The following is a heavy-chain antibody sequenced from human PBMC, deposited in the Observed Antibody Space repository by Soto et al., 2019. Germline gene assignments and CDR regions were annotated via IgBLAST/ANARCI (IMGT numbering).Heavy chain of an antibody. V-gene: IGHV4-31*03. J-gene: IGHJ6*03. Sequence: PSETLSLTCTVSGGSISSGGYYWSWIRQHPGKGLEWIGYIYYSGSTYYNPSLKSRVTISVDTSKNQFSLKLSSVTAADTAVYYCARDSPLYGSGSDYYYYMDVWGKGTTVTVSS. CDR3: ARDSPLYGSGSDYYYYMDV. CDR1: GGSISSGGYY. CDR2: IYYSGST. D-gene: IGHD3-10*01.